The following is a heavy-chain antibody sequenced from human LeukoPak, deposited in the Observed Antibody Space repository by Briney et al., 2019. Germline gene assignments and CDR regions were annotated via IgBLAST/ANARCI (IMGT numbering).Heavy chain of an antibody. CDR1: GGSISSYY. CDR2: IYYSGGT. Sequence: SETLSLTCTVSGGSISSYYWSWIRQPPGKGLEWIGYIYYSGGTNYNPSLKSRVTISVDTSKNQFSLKLSSVTAADTAVYYCASPGYCSSTSCYLLSYWGQGTLVTVSS. D-gene: IGHD2-2*01. V-gene: IGHV4-59*01. CDR3: ASPGYCSSTSCYLLSY. J-gene: IGHJ4*02.